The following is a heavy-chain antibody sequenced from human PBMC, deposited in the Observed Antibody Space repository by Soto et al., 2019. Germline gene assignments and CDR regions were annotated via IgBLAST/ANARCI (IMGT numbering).Heavy chain of an antibody. V-gene: IGHV4-34*01. D-gene: IGHD3-10*01. CDR1: GGSFSGYY. CDR3: ARPGGAFDY. J-gene: IGHJ4*02. Sequence: TSETLSLTCAVYGGSFSGYYWSWIRQPPGKGLEWIGEINHSGSTNYNPSLKSRVTISVDTSKNQFSLKLSSVTAADTAVYYCARPGGAFDYWGQGTLVTVSS. CDR2: INHSGST.